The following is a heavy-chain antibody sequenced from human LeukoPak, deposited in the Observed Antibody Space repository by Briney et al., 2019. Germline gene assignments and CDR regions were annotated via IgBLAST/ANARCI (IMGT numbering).Heavy chain of an antibody. Sequence: ASVKVSCKASGYTFTSYYMHWVRRAPGQGLEWMGIINPSGGSTSYAQKFQGRVTMTRDTSTSTVYMELSSLRSEDTAVYYCARAGALLRYFDWSYGMDVWGQGTTVTVSS. CDR1: GYTFTSYY. D-gene: IGHD3-9*01. V-gene: IGHV1-46*01. CDR3: ARAGALLRYFDWSYGMDV. CDR2: INPSGGST. J-gene: IGHJ6*02.